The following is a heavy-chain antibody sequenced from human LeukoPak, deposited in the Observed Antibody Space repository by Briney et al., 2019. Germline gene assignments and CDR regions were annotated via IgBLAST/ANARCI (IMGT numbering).Heavy chain of an antibody. D-gene: IGHD6-6*01. V-gene: IGHV4-30-4*08. CDR3: ARDRQLADAFDI. J-gene: IGHJ3*02. Sequence: SQTLSLTCTVSGGSISSGDYYWSWIRQPPGKGLEWIGYIYYSGSTYYNPSLKSRVTISVDTSKNQFSLKLSSVTAADTAVYYCARDRQLADAFDIWGQGTMVTVSS. CDR1: GGSISSGDYY. CDR2: IYYSGST.